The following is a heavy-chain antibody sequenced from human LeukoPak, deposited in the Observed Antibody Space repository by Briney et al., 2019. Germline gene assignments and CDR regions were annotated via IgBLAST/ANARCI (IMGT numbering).Heavy chain of an antibody. CDR1: GYTFTGYY. J-gene: IGHJ4*02. D-gene: IGHD2-2*02. CDR2: INPSGGST. V-gene: IGHV1-46*01. CDR3: AREGCSSTSCYS. Sequence: ASVTVSCKASGYTFTGYYMHWVRQAPGQGLEWMGIINPSGGSTSYAQKFQGRVTMTRDTSTSTVYMELSSLRSEDTAVYYCAREGCSSTSCYSWGQGTLVTVSS.